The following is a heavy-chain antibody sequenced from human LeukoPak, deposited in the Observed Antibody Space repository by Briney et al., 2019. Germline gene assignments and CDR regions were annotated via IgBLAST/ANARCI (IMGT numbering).Heavy chain of an antibody. J-gene: IGHJ3*02. CDR1: GFTVSSNY. V-gene: IGHV3-66*01. CDR3: ARDTVNRAFDI. Sequence: GGSLRLSCAASGFTVSSNYMSWVRQAPGKGLEWVSVKGRFTISRDNSKNTLYLQMNSLRAEDTAVYYCARDTVNRAFDIWGQGKMVTVSS. D-gene: IGHD4-17*01.